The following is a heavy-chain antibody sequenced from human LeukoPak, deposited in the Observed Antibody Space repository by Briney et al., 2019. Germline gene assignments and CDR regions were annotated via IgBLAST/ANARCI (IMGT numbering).Heavy chain of an antibody. CDR2: IGTAGAT. CDR1: GFTFSDYD. Sequence: GGSLRLSCAASGFTFSDYDMHSVRQATGKGLEWVSAIGTAGATYYTGSVEGRFTISRQNAKTSLYLQMNSLRAGDTAVYYCARVAKERVGGVYYFDYWGQGTLVTVSS. D-gene: IGHD1-1*01. V-gene: IGHV3-13*01. CDR3: ARVAKERVGGVYYFDY. J-gene: IGHJ4*02.